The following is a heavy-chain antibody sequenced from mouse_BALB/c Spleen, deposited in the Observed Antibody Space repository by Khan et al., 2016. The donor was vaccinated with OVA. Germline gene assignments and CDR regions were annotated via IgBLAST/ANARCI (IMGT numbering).Heavy chain of an antibody. J-gene: IGHJ3*01. CDR3: VNHGSSSAWFTY. D-gene: IGHD1-1*01. Sequence: QVQLQQSGAELAKPGASVKMSCKASGFTFTSYWMHWLKQRPGQGLEWIGYINPNTDYTEYNQKFKDKATLTADKSSSTAYMQLTSLTSEASAVYYCVNHGSSSAWFTYWGRGTLVTVSA. V-gene: IGHV1-7*01. CDR2: INPNTDYT. CDR1: GFTFTSYW.